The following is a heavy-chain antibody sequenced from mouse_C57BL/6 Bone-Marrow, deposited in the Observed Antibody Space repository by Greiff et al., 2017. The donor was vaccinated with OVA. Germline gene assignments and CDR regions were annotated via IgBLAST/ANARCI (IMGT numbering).Heavy chain of an antibody. J-gene: IGHJ3*01. CDR1: GFTFSDYY. CDR2: ISNGGGST. CDR3: ARHRGYYGSSPFAY. Sequence: EVKVVESGGGLVQPGGSLKLSCAASGFTFSDYYMYWVRQTPEKRLAWVAYISNGGGSTYYPDTVKGRFTISRDNAKNTLYLQMSRLKSEDTAMYYCARHRGYYGSSPFAYWGQGTLVTVSA. D-gene: IGHD1-1*01. V-gene: IGHV5-12*01.